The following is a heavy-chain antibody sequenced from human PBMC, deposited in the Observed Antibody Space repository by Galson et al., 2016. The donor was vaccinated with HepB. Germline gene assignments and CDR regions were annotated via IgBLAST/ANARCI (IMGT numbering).Heavy chain of an antibody. V-gene: IGHV4-31*03. J-gene: IGHJ2*01. CDR1: GGSVSSGDFY. CDR3: ARLFEQQLEWEDYWYFDL. D-gene: IGHD6-13*01. CDR2: IYYSGST. Sequence: TLSLTCTVSGGSVSSGDFYWNWIRQHPGKGLEWIGYIYYSGSTYYNPSLKSRVSISVDTSKNQFSLKVSSVTAADTAIYYCARLFEQQLEWEDYWYFDLWGRGTLVTVSS.